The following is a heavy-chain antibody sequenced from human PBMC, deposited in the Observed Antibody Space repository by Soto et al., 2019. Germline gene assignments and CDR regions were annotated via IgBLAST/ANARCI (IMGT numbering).Heavy chain of an antibody. CDR2: IYYSGST. J-gene: IGHJ4*02. Sequence: SSGTLSLTCTVSCCSISSSSYYLGWVRQPPGKGLEWIGSIYYSGSTYYNPSLKSRVTISVDTSKNQFSLKLSSVTAADTAVYYCASGAVVGAPIVSVYYFDYWGQGTLVTVSS. CDR1: CCSISSSSYY. CDR3: ASGAVVGAPIVSVYYFDY. V-gene: IGHV4-39*01. D-gene: IGHD2-15*01.